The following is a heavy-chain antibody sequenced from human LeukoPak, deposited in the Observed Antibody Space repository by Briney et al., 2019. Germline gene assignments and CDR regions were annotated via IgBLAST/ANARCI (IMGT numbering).Heavy chain of an antibody. Sequence: GGSLRLSCSASGFTFSSYPMYWVRQAPGKGLEYVSSITSGGGSTYYADSVKGRFTISRDNSKSTLYLQMSSLRAEDTAVYYCVKKYASGSYPYDYWGQGTLVTVSS. V-gene: IGHV3-64D*06. CDR3: VKKYASGSYPYDY. CDR2: ITSGGGST. J-gene: IGHJ4*02. CDR1: GFTFSSYP. D-gene: IGHD3-10*01.